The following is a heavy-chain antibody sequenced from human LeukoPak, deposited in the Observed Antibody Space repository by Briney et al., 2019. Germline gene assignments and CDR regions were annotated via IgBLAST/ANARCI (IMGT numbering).Heavy chain of an antibody. CDR1: GGSFSGYY. J-gene: IGHJ4*02. CDR3: ARVNVGRIAAAGVFDY. V-gene: IGHV4-34*01. D-gene: IGHD6-13*01. Sequence: SETLSLTCAVYGGSFSGYYWSWIRQPPGKGLEWIGEINHSGSTNYNPSLKSRVTISVDTSKNQFSLKLSSVTAADTAVYYCARVNVGRIAAAGVFDYWGQGTLVTVSS. CDR2: INHSGST.